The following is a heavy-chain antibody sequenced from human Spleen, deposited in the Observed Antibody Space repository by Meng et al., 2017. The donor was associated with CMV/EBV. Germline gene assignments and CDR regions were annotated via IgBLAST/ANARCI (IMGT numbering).Heavy chain of an antibody. CDR3: ARTPMTTVTTRGGDWFDP. J-gene: IGHJ5*02. V-gene: IGHV1-18*01. CDR1: GDTFGRYS. Sequence: ASVKVSCKASGDTFGRYSVSWVRQAPGQGLEWMGWISAYNGNTNYAQKLQGRVTMTTDTSTSTAYMELRSLRSDDTAVYYCARTPMTTVTTRGGDWFDPWGQGTLVTVSS. D-gene: IGHD4-11*01. CDR2: ISAYNGNT.